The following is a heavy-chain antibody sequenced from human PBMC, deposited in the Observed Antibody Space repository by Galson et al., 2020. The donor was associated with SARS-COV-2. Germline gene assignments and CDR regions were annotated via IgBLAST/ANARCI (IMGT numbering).Heavy chain of an antibody. Sequence: GGSLRLSCRGSGFTFSNYWMNWVRQAPGQGLEWVANIKQYGSERYYVESVKGRFTISRDNAQNSLYLQMDSLRDDDTAVYFCAGGSRFYDFWSGRAEYFQHWGLGTLVTVSS. D-gene: IGHD3-3*01. V-gene: IGHV3-7*01. CDR3: AGGSRFYDFWSGRAEYFQH. CDR1: GFTFSNYW. CDR2: IKQYGSER. J-gene: IGHJ1*01.